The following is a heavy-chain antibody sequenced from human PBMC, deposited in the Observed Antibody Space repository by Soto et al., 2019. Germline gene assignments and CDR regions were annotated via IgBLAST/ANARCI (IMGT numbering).Heavy chain of an antibody. CDR2: INPNSGGT. D-gene: IGHD6-19*01. V-gene: IGHV1-2*04. Sequence: QVQLVQSGAEVKKPGASVKVSCKASGYTFTGYYMHWVRLAPGQGLEWMGWINPNSGGTNYAQKFQGWVTMTRDTCISTAYMELSRLRSDDTAVYYCVRGQGIAVPPYDYYGMDVWGQGTTVTVSS. CDR3: VRGQGIAVPPYDYYGMDV. CDR1: GYTFTGYY. J-gene: IGHJ6*02.